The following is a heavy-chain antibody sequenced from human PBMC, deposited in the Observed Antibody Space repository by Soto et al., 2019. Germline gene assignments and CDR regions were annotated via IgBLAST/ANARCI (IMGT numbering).Heavy chain of an antibody. J-gene: IGHJ5*02. Sequence: SETLSLTCTVSGGAVSSGTYYWSWSRQPPGKGLEWIGHIYFTGSTNYNPSLKSRVTMSLDTSRNQFYLKLSPVTAADTAVYYCTRGPPRLKWFEPWGWGILVTVSS. CDR1: GGAVSSGTYY. CDR3: TRGPPRLKWFEP. V-gene: IGHV4-61*01. CDR2: IYFTGST.